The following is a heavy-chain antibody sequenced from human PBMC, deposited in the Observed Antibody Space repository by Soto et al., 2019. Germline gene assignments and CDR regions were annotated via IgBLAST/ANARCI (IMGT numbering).Heavy chain of an antibody. Sequence: GESLKISCKGSGYTFTPCWGGWVRQMPGKGLECMGLIYPSDSDTRYCPPFQGQVTISADKSLNTAYLQWSSLKASETAMYYCARLCRGTHYGLHFDFWGQGTPVTVSS. CDR3: ARLCRGTHYGLHFDF. CDR2: IYPSDSDT. J-gene: IGHJ4*02. CDR1: GYTFTPCW. V-gene: IGHV5-51*01. D-gene: IGHD3-10*01.